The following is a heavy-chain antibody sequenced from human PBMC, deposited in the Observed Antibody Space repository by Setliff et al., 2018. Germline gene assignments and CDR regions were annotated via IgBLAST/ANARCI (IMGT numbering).Heavy chain of an antibody. D-gene: IGHD3-22*01. CDR1: GDSISRSTYY. Sequence: PSETLSLTCTLSGDSISRSTYYWGWIRQSPGKGLEWIGTVDRSGNTFYNPSLKSRVTISVDTSKNQFSLKLRSVTAADTAVYYCAGPRLSYYDNGAFPSDAFDLWGQGTMVTVSS. V-gene: IGHV4-39*07. J-gene: IGHJ3*01. CDR3: AGPRLSYYDNGAFPSDAFDL. CDR2: VDRSGNT.